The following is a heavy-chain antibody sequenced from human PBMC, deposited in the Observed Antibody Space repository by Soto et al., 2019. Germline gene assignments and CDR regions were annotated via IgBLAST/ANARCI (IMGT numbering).Heavy chain of an antibody. J-gene: IGHJ5*02. V-gene: IGHV3-53*01. D-gene: IGHD1-26*01. CDR3: ARHRHPRGTVGATSPLDP. CDR2: HYSGGST. Sequence: GGSLRLSCAISGFSVSSNYLSWVRRAPGERLEWVSVHYSGGSTYYADSVQGRFTISRDKSNNTLYLQMRRVRAEDTAVYFCARHRHPRGTVGATSPLDPWGRGTQVTVSS. CDR1: GFSVSSNY.